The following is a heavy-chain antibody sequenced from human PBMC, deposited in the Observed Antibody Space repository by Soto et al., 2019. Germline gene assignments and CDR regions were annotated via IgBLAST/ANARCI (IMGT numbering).Heavy chain of an antibody. J-gene: IGHJ4*02. V-gene: IGHV5-51*01. CDR1: GYSFTTYW. CDR3: VRHGGSAGADY. Sequence: EVQLEQSGPEVKKPGESLKSSCKASGYSFTTYWIAWVRQMPGKGLECMGLIYPGDSDIRYSPPFQGQVTISADKSLSTAYLQWSSLKASDTAMYYCVRHGGSAGADYWGQGTLVTVSS. CDR2: IYPGDSDI. D-gene: IGHD2-15*01.